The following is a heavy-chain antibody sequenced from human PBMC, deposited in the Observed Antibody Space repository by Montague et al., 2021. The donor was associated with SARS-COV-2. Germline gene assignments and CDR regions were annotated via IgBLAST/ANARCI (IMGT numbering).Heavy chain of an antibody. J-gene: IGHJ4*02. Sequence: SLRLSFAASGYRFRDSALSWVRQAPGRGLEWVGLIRHKAYGGTAEYAASVKGRFTISRDDSTHIAYLQMNSLKTEDTADHYCTKVRQDGGAGYYVDYWGQGTPVTVSS. CDR2: IRHKAYGGTA. D-gene: IGHD2-2*03. CDR1: GYRFRDSA. CDR3: TKVRQDGGAGYYVDY. V-gene: IGHV3-49*04.